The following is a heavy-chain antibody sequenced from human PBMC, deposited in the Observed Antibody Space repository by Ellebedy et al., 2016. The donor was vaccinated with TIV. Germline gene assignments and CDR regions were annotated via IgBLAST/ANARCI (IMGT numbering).Heavy chain of an antibody. V-gene: IGHV3-23*01. CDR2: ITTSGTSP. CDR1: GFTFSNNA. CDR3: ASDPWGVGPAFDV. J-gene: IGHJ3*01. Sequence: GESLKISCTASGFTFSNNAMSWVRQAPGKGLEWLSAITTSGTSPYYADSVKGRFTISRENSKNTLYQQVDSLRAEDTAIYYWASDPWGVGPAFDVWGQGTMVTVSS. D-gene: IGHD1-26*01.